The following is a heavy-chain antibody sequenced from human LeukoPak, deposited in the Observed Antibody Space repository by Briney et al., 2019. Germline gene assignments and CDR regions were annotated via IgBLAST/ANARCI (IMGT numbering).Heavy chain of an antibody. J-gene: IGHJ4*02. CDR3: ARGRAYYDFWSGYLSPHYFDY. CDR1: GYTFIDYY. V-gene: IGHV1-2*02. D-gene: IGHD3-3*01. CDR2: INPKSGDT. Sequence: ASVKVSCKASGYTFIDYYIHWVRQAPGQGLEWMAWINPKSGDTNSAQKFQGRVTMTRDTSISTAYMELSRLRSDDTAVYYCARGRAYYDFWSGYLSPHYFDYWGQGALVTVSS.